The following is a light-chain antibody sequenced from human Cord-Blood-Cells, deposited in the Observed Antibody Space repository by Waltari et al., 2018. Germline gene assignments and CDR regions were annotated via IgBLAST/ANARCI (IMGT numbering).Light chain of an antibody. CDR3: SSYTSSSTVV. CDR1: SSDVAGYNS. Sequence: QSALTQPPSVSGSPGQSITISCPGTSSDVAGYNSSSWYQQHPGKAPKLMIYDLSNRPSGVSNRFSGSKSGNTASLTISGLQAEDEADYYCSSYTSSSTVVFGGGTKLTVL. J-gene: IGLJ2*01. CDR2: DLS. V-gene: IGLV2-14*01.